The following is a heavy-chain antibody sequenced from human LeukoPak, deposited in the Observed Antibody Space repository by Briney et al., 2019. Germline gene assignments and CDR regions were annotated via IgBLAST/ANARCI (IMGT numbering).Heavy chain of an antibody. Sequence: GGSLRLSCAASGFTFSSYSTNWVRQAPGKGLEWVSSISSSSSYIYYADSVKGRFTISRDNAKNSLYLQMNSLRAEDTAVYYCARDLEYYYDSSGYDYDAFDIWGQGTMVTVSS. CDR2: ISSSSSYI. J-gene: IGHJ3*02. CDR1: GFTFSSYS. V-gene: IGHV3-21*01. D-gene: IGHD3-22*01. CDR3: ARDLEYYYDSSGYDYDAFDI.